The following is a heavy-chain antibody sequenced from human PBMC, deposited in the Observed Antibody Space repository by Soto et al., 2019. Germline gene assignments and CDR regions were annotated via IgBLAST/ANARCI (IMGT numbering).Heavy chain of an antibody. Sequence: QVTLKESGPVLVKPTETLKLTCTVSGFSLTTAGLGVSWVRQPPGKALEWLAHIFSSGQKSYNPSLRGGLTISRDTAKSQVVLTMTSVDTVDTATYYCTRSISLPAAADNWFDPWGQGTPVTVSS. J-gene: IGHJ5*02. CDR3: TRSISLPAAADNWFDP. V-gene: IGHV2-26*01. D-gene: IGHD2-2*01. CDR1: GFSLTTAGLG. CDR2: IFSSGQK.